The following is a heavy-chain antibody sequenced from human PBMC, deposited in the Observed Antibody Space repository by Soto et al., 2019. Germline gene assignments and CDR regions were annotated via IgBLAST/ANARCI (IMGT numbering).Heavy chain of an antibody. Sequence: ASETLSLTCTVSGGSINSYYWSWIRQPPGKGLEWIGYIYYSGSTNYNPSLKSRVTISVDTSKNQFSLKLSSVTAADTAVYYCARHYSSSWYEGGNWFDPWGQGTLVTVSS. J-gene: IGHJ5*02. CDR2: IYYSGST. CDR1: GGSINSYY. CDR3: ARHYSSSWYEGGNWFDP. V-gene: IGHV4-59*08. D-gene: IGHD6-13*01.